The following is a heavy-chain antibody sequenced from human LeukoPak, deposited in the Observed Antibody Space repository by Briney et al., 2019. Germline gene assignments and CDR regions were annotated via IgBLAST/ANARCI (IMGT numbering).Heavy chain of an antibody. CDR3: ARDYEWELLDY. V-gene: IGHV4-34*01. Sequence: SETLSLTCAVYGGSFSGYYWSWIRQPPGKGLEWIGEINHSGSTNYNPSLKSRVTISVDTSKNHFSLNLSSVTAADTAVYYCARDYEWELLDYWGQGTLVTVSS. J-gene: IGHJ4*02. D-gene: IGHD1-26*01. CDR2: INHSGST. CDR1: GGSFSGYY.